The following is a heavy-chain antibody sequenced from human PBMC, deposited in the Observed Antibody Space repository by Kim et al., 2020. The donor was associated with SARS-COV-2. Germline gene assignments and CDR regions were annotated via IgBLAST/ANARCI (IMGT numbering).Heavy chain of an antibody. D-gene: IGHD1-1*01. J-gene: IGHJ4*02. V-gene: IGHV1-18*01. Sequence: KYAQKLQGKVTVAPDTFTSTAYMGLRSLRSDDTAVYYCARVGHNWNDGEDYWGQGTLVTVSS. CDR3: ARVGHNWNDGEDY.